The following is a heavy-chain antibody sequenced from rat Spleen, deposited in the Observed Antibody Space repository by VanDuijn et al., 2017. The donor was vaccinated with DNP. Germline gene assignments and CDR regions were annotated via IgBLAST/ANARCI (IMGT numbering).Heavy chain of an antibody. Sequence: EVQLVESGGGLVQPGRSLKLSCVASGLTFSDYSMAWVRQAPKKGLEWVATIVYDGSGAYYGDSVTGRFTISRENAKTTLNLQMDSLRSEDTATYYCVTRGKYGGYDYWGQGVMVTVSS. V-gene: IGHV5S10*01. CDR3: VTRGKYGGYDY. CDR1: GLTFSDYS. D-gene: IGHD1-11*01. CDR2: IVYDGSGA. J-gene: IGHJ2*01.